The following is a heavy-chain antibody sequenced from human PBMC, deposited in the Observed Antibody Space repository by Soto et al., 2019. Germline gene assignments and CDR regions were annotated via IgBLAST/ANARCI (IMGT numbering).Heavy chain of an antibody. J-gene: IGHJ5*02. CDR1: GFTFSSYA. CDR3: ARVRRFGEFNWFDP. D-gene: IGHD3-10*01. CDR2: ISYDGSNK. Sequence: GGSLRLSCAASGFTFSSYAMHWVRQAPGKGLEWVAVISYDGSNKYYADSVKGRFTISRDNSKNTLYLQMNSLRAEDTAVYYCARVRRFGEFNWFDPWGQGTLVTVYS. V-gene: IGHV3-30-3*01.